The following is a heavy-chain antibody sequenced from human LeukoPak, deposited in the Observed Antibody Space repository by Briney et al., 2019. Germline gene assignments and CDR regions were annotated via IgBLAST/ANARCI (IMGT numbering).Heavy chain of an antibody. CDR3: TRGGIYCSGGSCFRGDY. CDR2: IRSKAYGGTT. J-gene: IGHJ4*02. Sequence: GGSLRLSCTASGFSFGDYAMSWFRQAPGKGLDWVGFIRSKAYGGTTEYAASVKGRFTISRDDSKSIAYLQMNSLKTEDTAVYYCTRGGIYCSGGSCFRGDYWGQGTLVTVSS. D-gene: IGHD2-15*01. V-gene: IGHV3-49*03. CDR1: GFSFGDYA.